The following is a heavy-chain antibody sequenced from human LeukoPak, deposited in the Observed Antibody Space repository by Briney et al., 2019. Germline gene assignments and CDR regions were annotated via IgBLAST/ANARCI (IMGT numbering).Heavy chain of an antibody. D-gene: IGHD1-1*01. Sequence: ASVKVSCKASGYTFTGYFIHWVRQAPGQGLEWMGWINPNSGGTNYAQNFQDRVTMTRDTSISTAYMELISLRSGDTAVYYCARIPPLDTGTPRDIWGQGTMATVSS. J-gene: IGHJ3*02. CDR2: INPNSGGT. CDR3: ARIPPLDTGTPRDI. V-gene: IGHV1-2*02. CDR1: GYTFTGYF.